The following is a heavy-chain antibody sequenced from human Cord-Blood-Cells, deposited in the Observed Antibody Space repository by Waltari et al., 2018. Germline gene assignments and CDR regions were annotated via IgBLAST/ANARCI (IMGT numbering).Heavy chain of an antibody. CDR2: IIPILGIA. Sequence: QVQLVQSGAEVKKPGSSVKVSCKASGGTFSSYAISWVRQAPGQGLEWMGGIIPILGIANYAKKFQGRDTITADESTSTAYMELSSLRSEDTAVYYCARGSVVGYDYVWGSYYFDYWGQGTLVTVSS. D-gene: IGHD3-16*01. CDR1: GGTFSSYA. J-gene: IGHJ4*02. V-gene: IGHV1-69*04. CDR3: ARGSVVGYDYVWGSYYFDY.